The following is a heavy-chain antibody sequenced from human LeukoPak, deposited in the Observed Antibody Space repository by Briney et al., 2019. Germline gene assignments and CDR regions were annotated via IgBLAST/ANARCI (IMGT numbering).Heavy chain of an antibody. Sequence: PSETLSLTCTVSGGSISSYYWSWIRQPAGKGLEWIGRIYTSGSTNYNPSLKSRVTISVDTSKNQFSLKLSSVTAADTAVYYCARHIHRTRGVRNNWFDPWGQGTLVTVSS. CDR2: IYTSGST. J-gene: IGHJ5*02. CDR1: GGSISSYY. CDR3: ARHIHRTRGVRNNWFDP. D-gene: IGHD3-10*01. V-gene: IGHV4-4*07.